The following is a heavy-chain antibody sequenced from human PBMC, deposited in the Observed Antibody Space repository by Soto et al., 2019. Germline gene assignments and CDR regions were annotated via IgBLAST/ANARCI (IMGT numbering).Heavy chain of an antibody. CDR3: ARGRWTQTTADYYLDF. CDR2: INAGNGHT. Sequence: QVQLVQSGTEVKKPGASVKLSCKASGYTFTNYAIHWVRQAPGQRLEWMVWINAGNGHTKYSQKFQGRVTVTRDPSATTACMELSSLTSEDTAVYYCARGRWTQTTADYYLDFWGQGTLVTVSS. D-gene: IGHD1-1*01. V-gene: IGHV1-3*01. CDR1: GYTFTNYA. J-gene: IGHJ4*02.